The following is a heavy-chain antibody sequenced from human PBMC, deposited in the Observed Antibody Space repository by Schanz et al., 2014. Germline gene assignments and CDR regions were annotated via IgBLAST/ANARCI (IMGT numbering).Heavy chain of an antibody. CDR3: ARGSCTASGCYDAFDL. J-gene: IGHJ3*01. CDR1: GFTLTSHF. V-gene: IGHV1-46*01. D-gene: IGHD2-2*01. CDR2: INPIDGST. Sequence: QVQLVQSGAEVKKPGASVTVSCTASGFTLTSHFMHWLRQAPGQGLEWMGLINPIDGSTTYVWGFHGRLTMTRDTSTTTVYMDLSTLRSEDTAVYYCARGSCTASGCYDAFDLWGQGTLVTVSS.